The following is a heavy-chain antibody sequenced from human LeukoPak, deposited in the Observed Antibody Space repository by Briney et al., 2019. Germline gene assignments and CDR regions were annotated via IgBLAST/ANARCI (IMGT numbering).Heavy chain of an antibody. Sequence: GESLKISCKGSGYSFTSYWIGWVRQMPGKGLEWMVIIYPGDSDTRYSLSFQGQVTISADKSISTAYLQWSSLKASDTAMYYCASVMDFWSGYFDYWGQGTLVTVSS. J-gene: IGHJ4*02. CDR3: ASVMDFWSGYFDY. V-gene: IGHV5-51*01. CDR2: IYPGDSDT. D-gene: IGHD3-3*01. CDR1: GYSFTSYW.